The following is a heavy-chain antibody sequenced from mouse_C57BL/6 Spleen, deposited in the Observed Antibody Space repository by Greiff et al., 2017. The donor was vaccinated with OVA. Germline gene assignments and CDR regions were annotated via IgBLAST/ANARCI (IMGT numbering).Heavy chain of an antibody. J-gene: IGHJ3*01. CDR2: IDPANGNT. CDR1: GFNIKNTY. Sequence: EVQLQQSVAELVRPGASVKLSCTASGFNIKNTYMHWVKQTPEQGLEWIGRIDPANGNTKYAPKFQGKATITADTSANTAYLQISSLTSEDTAIYYCARELAYYSNLAWCAYWGQGTLVTVSA. D-gene: IGHD2-5*01. V-gene: IGHV14-3*01. CDR3: ARELAYYSNLAWCAY.